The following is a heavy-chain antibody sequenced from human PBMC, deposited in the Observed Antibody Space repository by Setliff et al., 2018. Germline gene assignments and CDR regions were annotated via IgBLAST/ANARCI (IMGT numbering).Heavy chain of an antibody. J-gene: IGHJ6*03. CDR3: ARAGGGSSFTAYYYYYYMDV. V-gene: IGHV4-4*07. CDR1: GGSISSYY. Sequence: SETLSLTCTVSGGSISSYYWSWIRQPAGKGLEWIGRIYTSGSTNYNPSLKSRVTMSVDTSKNQFSLKLSSVTAADTAVYYRARAGGGSSFTAYYYYYYMDVWGKGTTVTVSS. CDR2: IYTSGST. D-gene: IGHD6-13*01.